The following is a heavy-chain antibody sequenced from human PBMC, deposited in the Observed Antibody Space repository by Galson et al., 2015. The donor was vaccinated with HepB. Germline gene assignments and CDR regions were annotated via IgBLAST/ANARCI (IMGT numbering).Heavy chain of an antibody. CDR3: ARAPGEAGFGGIHFDY. V-gene: IGHV4-30-4*07. CDR2: IYYSGST. D-gene: IGHD3-10*01. CDR1: GGSISSGGYS. Sequence: TLSLTCAVSGGSISSGGYSWSWIRQPPGKGLEWIGYIYYSGSTYYNPSLKSRVTISVDTSKNQFSLKLSSVTAADTAVYYCARAPGEAGFGGIHFDYWGQGTLVTVSS. J-gene: IGHJ4*02.